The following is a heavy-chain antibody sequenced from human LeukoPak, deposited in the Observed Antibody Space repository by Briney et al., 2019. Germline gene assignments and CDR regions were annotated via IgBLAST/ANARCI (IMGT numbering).Heavy chain of an antibody. V-gene: IGHV3-74*01. J-gene: IGHJ4*02. Sequence: GGSLRLSCAASGNYWMHWVRQAPGKGLVWVSHVNSDGSWTSHADSVRGRFTISKDNAKNTVYLQMNNLRTEDTAVYYCVSFYETNWGRGTLVTVSS. CDR2: VNSDGSWT. D-gene: IGHD2-2*01. CDR3: VSFYETN. CDR1: GNYW.